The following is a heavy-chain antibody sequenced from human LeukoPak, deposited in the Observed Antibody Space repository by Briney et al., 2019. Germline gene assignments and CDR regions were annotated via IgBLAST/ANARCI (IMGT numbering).Heavy chain of an antibody. J-gene: IGHJ3*02. D-gene: IGHD6-13*01. V-gene: IGHV3-53*01. CDR1: GFTFSNAW. CDR2: IGGGGTI. CDR3: ATEKSSSWPDAFDI. Sequence: GGSLRLSCAASGFTFSNAWMSWVRQAPGKGLEWVSAIGGGGTIYYADSVKGRFTISRDNSKNTLYLQMSSLRAEDTAVYYCATEKSSSWPDAFDIWGQGTMVTVSS.